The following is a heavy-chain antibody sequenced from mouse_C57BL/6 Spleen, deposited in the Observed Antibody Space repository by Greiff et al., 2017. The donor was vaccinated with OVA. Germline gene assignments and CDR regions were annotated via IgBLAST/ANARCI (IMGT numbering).Heavy chain of an antibody. J-gene: IGHJ1*03. CDR1: GFTFSDYG. CDR3: AGGFITTVVPYWYFDV. D-gene: IGHD1-1*01. CDR2: ISNLAYSI. Sequence: EVKVVESGGGLVQPGGSLKLSCAASGFTFSDYGMAWVRQAPRKGPEWVAFISNLAYSIYYADTVTGRFTISRENAKNTLYLEMSSLRSEDTAMYYCAGGFITTVVPYWYFDVWGTGTTVTVSS. V-gene: IGHV5-15*01.